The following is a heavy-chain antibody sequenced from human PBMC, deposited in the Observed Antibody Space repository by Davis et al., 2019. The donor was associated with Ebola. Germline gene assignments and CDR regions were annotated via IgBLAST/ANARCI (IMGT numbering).Heavy chain of an antibody. Sequence: SETLSPTCTVSGGSVSSGSYYWSWIRQPPGKGLEWIGYIYYSGSTNYNPSLKSRVTISVDTSKNQFPLKLSSVTAADTAVYYCARLGNYYDSSGYHGLDYWGQETLVTVSS. CDR3: ARLGNYYDSSGYHGLDY. CDR1: GGSVSSGSYY. CDR2: IYYSGST. J-gene: IGHJ4*02. D-gene: IGHD3-22*01. V-gene: IGHV4-61*01.